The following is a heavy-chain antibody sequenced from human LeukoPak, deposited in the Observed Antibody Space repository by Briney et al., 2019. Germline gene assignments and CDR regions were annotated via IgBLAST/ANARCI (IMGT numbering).Heavy chain of an antibody. Sequence: GESLRISCKGSGYTFSSYWIGWVRQMPGKGLEWMGIIYPGDSDTRYSPSLQGQVTISVDTSIGTAYLQWSSLKASDTAIYYCARQNDFRLDYWGQGTLVTISS. J-gene: IGHJ4*02. D-gene: IGHD3-3*01. V-gene: IGHV5-51*01. CDR2: IYPGDSDT. CDR1: GYTFSSYW. CDR3: ARQNDFRLDY.